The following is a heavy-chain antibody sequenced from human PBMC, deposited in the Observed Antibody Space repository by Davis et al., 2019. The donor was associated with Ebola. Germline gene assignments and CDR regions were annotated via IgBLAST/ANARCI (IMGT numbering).Heavy chain of an antibody. J-gene: IGHJ4*02. D-gene: IGHD4/OR15-4a*01. CDR2: IYYSGST. Sequence: ETLSLTCTVSGGSISPYYWSWIRQPPGKGLEWIGYIYYSGSTKYNLSLKGRVAISVDTSKNQFSLKLSSVTAADTAVYYCARSYGAAPFDYWGQGTLVTVSS. CDR3: ARSYGAAPFDY. V-gene: IGHV4-59*08. CDR1: GGSISPYY.